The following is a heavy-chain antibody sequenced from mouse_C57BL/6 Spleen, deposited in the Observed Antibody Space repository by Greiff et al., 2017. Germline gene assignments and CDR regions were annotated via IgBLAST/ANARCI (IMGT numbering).Heavy chain of an antibody. D-gene: IGHD2-2*01. CDR1: GFTFSSYT. Sequence: EVQGVESGGGLVKPGGSLKLSCAASGFTFSSYTMSWVRQTPEKRLEWVATISGGGGNTYYPDSVKGRFTISRDNAKNTLYLQMSSLRSYDTAWYYCARWGYDAGDYWGQGTTLTVSS. J-gene: IGHJ2*01. CDR2: ISGGGGNT. CDR3: ARWGYDAGDY. V-gene: IGHV5-9*01.